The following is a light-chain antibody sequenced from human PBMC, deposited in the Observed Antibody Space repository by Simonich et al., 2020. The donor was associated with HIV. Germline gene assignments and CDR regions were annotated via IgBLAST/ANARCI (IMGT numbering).Light chain of an antibody. CDR1: QSVSSN. CDR2: GAS. J-gene: IGKJ1*01. Sequence: EIVMTQSPATLSVSPGERPTLSCRASQSVSSNLAWYQQKPGQAPRLLIYGASTRATGIPARFSGSGSGTEFTLTINSLQSGDFAVYYCQHYNNWPPWTFGQGTKVEIK. V-gene: IGKV3-15*01. CDR3: QHYNNWPPWT.